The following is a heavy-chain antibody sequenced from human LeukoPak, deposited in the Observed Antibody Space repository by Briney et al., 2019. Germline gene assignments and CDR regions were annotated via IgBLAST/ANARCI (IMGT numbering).Heavy chain of an antibody. CDR1: GGSFSGYY. J-gene: IGHJ6*02. D-gene: IGHD2-2*02. CDR3: ATLPRFCSSTSCYSGFYYYYGMDV. Sequence: PSETLSLTCAVYGGSFSGYYWSWIRQPPGKGLEWIGEINHSGSTNYNPSLKSRVTISVDTSKNLFSLKLSSVTAADTAVYYCATLPRFCSSTSCYSGFYYYYGMDVWGQGTTVTVSS. V-gene: IGHV4-34*01. CDR2: INHSGST.